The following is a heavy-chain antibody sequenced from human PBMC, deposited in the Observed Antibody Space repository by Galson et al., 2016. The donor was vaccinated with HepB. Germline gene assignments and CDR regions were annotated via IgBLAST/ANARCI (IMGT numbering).Heavy chain of an antibody. D-gene: IGHD3-16*01. Sequence: SLRLSCAASGVSFSNYWMHWIRQSQGKGLVWVSRIKGDGTKKDYADSVKGRFTISRDSSKNSLYLQMNSLRAEDTAVYYCARDPDTIMLVNAFDIWGQGTLVSVSS. CDR1: GVSFSNYW. V-gene: IGHV3-74*01. CDR2: IKGDGTKK. CDR3: ARDPDTIMLVNAFDI. J-gene: IGHJ3*02.